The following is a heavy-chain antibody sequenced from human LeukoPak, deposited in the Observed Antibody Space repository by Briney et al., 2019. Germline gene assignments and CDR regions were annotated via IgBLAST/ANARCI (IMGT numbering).Heavy chain of an antibody. J-gene: IGHJ6*03. D-gene: IGHD6-13*01. Sequence: PGRSLRLSCAASGFTFDDYAMHWFRQAPGKGLEWVSGISWNSGSIGYADSVKGRFTISRDNAKNSLYLQMNSLRAEDTALYYCAKGRQHSSSWYYYYMDVWGKGTTVTVSS. V-gene: IGHV3-9*01. CDR2: ISWNSGSI. CDR1: GFTFDDYA. CDR3: AKGRQHSSSWYYYYMDV.